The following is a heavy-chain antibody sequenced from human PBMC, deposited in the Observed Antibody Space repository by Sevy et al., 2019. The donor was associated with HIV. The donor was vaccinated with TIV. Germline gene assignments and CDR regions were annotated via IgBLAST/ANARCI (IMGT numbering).Heavy chain of an antibody. CDR1: GGTFINYA. CDR3: ASSYFDSSGYSPLFYYGMDV. D-gene: IGHD3-22*01. J-gene: IGHJ6*02. CDR2: FIPMFDTT. Sequence: ASVKVSCKASGGTFINYAVTWVRQAPGQGLEWMGGFIPMFDTTNSAQKFQGRVTLTADGSTSTAYMELSILRSEDTAVYYCASSYFDSSGYSPLFYYGMDVWGQGTTVTVSS. V-gene: IGHV1-69*13.